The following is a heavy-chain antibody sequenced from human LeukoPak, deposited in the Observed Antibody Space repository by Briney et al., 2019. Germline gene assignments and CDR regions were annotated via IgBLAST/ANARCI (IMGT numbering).Heavy chain of an antibody. Sequence: GGSLRLSCAASGFTFDDYAMHWVRQAPGKGLEWVSGISWNSGSIGYADSVKGRFTISRDNAKNSLYLQMNSLRAEDTALYYCAKDTFQRITMIVGGWGQGTLVTVSS. CDR3: AKDTFQRITMIVGG. J-gene: IGHJ4*02. CDR2: ISWNSGSI. CDR1: GFTFDDYA. V-gene: IGHV3-9*01. D-gene: IGHD3-22*01.